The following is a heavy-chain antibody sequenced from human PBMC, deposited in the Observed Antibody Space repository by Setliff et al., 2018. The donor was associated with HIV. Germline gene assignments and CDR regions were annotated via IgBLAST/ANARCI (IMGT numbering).Heavy chain of an antibody. D-gene: IGHD3-3*02. CDR1: GFTFSSHA. J-gene: IGHJ6*03. V-gene: IGHV3-30*07. Sequence: GGSLRLSCTTSGFTFSSHAMSWVRQAPGRGPEWVAIITYDGSGKWYADSAKGRFTISRDDSKSTVYLQMDNLRVEDSAVYYCAREEGPIYYFYYMDVWGKGTTVTVSS. CDR3: AREEGPIYYFYYMDV. CDR2: ITYDGSGK.